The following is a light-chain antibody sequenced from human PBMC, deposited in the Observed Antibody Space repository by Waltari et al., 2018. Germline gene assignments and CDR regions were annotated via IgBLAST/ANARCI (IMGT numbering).Light chain of an antibody. Sequence: QSALTQPASVSGSPGQSISIPCTGTSSDVGVPHYVSWYQQYPGKAPKLMIYEVSNRPAGVSNRFSGSKSDNTASLTISGLQAEDEADYYCSSYTSSSTWVFGGGTKLTVL. CDR3: SSYTSSSTWV. CDR1: SSDVGVPHY. J-gene: IGLJ3*02. V-gene: IGLV2-14*01. CDR2: EVS.